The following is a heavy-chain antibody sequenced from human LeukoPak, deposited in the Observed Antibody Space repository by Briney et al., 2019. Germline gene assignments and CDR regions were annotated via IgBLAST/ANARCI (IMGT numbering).Heavy chain of an antibody. CDR3: ARDPYNGSYGDDYYYMDV. CDR1: GFTFSSYW. J-gene: IGHJ6*03. CDR2: IKQDGSEK. V-gene: IGHV3-7*01. Sequence: PGGSLRLSCAASGFTFSSYWMSWVRQAPGKGLEWVANIKQDGSEKYYVDSVKGRFTISRDNAKNSLYLQMNSLRAEDTAVYYCARDPYNGSYGDDYYYMDVWGKGTTVTISS. D-gene: IGHD1-26*01.